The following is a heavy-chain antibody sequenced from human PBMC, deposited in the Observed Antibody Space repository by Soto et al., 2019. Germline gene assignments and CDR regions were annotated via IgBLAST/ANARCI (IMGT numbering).Heavy chain of an antibody. D-gene: IGHD2-15*01. J-gene: IGHJ5*02. Sequence: QVQLVQSGAEVKKPGASVKVSCKASGYTFTSCYMHWVRQAPGQGLEWMGIINPSGGSTSYAQKFQGRVTMTRDTSTSTVYMELSSLRSEDTAVYYCARDGPYCSGGSCYHNWFDPWGQGTLVTVSS. V-gene: IGHV1-46*03. CDR1: GYTFTSCY. CDR3: ARDGPYCSGGSCYHNWFDP. CDR2: INPSGGST.